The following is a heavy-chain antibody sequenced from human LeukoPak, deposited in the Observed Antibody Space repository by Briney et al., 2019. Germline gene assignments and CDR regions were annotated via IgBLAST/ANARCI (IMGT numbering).Heavy chain of an antibody. Sequence: LETLSLTCAVYGGSFSGYYWGWIRQPPGKGLEWIGEINHSGSTNYNPSLKSRVTISVDTSKNQFSLKLSSVTAADTAVYYCARGRIYYYYYMAVWGKGATVTVSS. CDR2: INHSGST. CDR1: GGSFSGYY. V-gene: IGHV4-34*01. J-gene: IGHJ6*03. CDR3: ARGRIYYYYYMAV.